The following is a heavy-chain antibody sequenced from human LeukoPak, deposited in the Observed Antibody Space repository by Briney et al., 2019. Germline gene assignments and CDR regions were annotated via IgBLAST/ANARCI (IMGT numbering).Heavy chain of an antibody. Sequence: PSETLSLTCTVSGGSLSSGGYYWSWIRQHPGRGLEWLGYIYYSGSTDYNPSLKSRVIISVDTSKNQFSLKLSSVTAADTAVYYCARARAYYHDRSGYKWRQGTLVTVSS. CDR3: ARARAYYHDRSGYK. CDR2: IYYSGST. CDR1: GGSLSSGGYY. D-gene: IGHD3-22*01. V-gene: IGHV4-31*03. J-gene: IGHJ4*02.